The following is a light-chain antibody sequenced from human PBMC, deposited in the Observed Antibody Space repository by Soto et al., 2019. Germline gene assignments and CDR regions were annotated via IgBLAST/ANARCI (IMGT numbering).Light chain of an antibody. CDR3: QRYAASPYT. CDR1: QFVGGSY. CDR2: GAS. V-gene: IGKV3-20*01. J-gene: IGKJ2*01. Sequence: EIVLTQSPGTLSLSPGERATLSCRASQFVGGSYLAWYQQKPGQAPRLLIYGASNVAPGIPDRFSGSGSGTDFTLTISRLETEDFAVYYCQRYAASPYTFGQGTKLESK.